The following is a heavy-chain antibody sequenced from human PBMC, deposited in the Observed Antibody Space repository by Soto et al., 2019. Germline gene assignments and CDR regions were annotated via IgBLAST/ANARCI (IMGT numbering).Heavy chain of an antibody. CDR2: MYYTGST. CDR3: AARPSNSRCFHFNF. Sequence: PSETLSLTCTVSGGSVSSSYWNWIRQPPGKGLEWIGYMYYTGSTNYNPSLKSRVTISVDTSKNQLSLTLSSVTAADTAVYYCAARPSNSRCFHFNFWGRGALVTVSS. J-gene: IGHJ4*02. D-gene: IGHD6-13*01. V-gene: IGHV4-59*08. CDR1: GGSVSSSY.